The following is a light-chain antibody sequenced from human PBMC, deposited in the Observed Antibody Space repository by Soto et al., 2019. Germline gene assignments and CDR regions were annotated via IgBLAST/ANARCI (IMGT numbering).Light chain of an antibody. CDR3: QQYNNWPPRYT. J-gene: IGKJ2*01. Sequence: EIVMTQSPATLSVSPGERATLSCRASQSVNSNLAWYQQKPGQAPRLLIYGASTRATGIPARFSGSGSGTEFTLTISSLQSEDFALYYCQQYNNWPPRYTFGQGTKLEIK. CDR1: QSVNSN. V-gene: IGKV3-15*01. CDR2: GAS.